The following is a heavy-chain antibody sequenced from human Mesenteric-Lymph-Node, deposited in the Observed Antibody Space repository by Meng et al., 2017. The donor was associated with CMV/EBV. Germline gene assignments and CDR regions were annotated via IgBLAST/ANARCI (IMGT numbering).Heavy chain of an antibody. CDR3: ARGRPINMVRGAGLNWFDP. D-gene: IGHD3-10*01. Sequence: FNSYGMNWVRQAHGPGLKWMGWINAGNANTKYSQRFQGRVTVTRNTSASTDYMELSSLRSEDTAVYYCARGRPINMVRGAGLNWFDPWGQGTLVTVSS. J-gene: IGHJ5*02. V-gene: IGHV1-3*01. CDR1: FNSYG. CDR2: INAGNANT.